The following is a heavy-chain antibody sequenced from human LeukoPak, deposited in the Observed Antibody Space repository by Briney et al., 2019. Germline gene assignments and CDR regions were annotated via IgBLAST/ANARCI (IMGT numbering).Heavy chain of an antibody. CDR1: GFTFSSYS. J-gene: IGHJ4*02. V-gene: IGHV3-21*01. CDR2: MSSGSRYI. Sequence: PGGSLRLSCAASGFTFSSYSMTWVRQAPGKGLEWVSSMSSGSRYIHYADSVRGRFTISRDNAKNSLYLLMNSLRAEDTAVYYCARDRPTGASRLFVVQWGQGTLVTASS. CDR3: ARDRPTGASRLFVVQ. D-gene: IGHD3-3*01.